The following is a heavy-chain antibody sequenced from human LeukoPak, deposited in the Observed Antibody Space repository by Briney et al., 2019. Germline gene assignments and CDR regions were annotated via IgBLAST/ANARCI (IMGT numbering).Heavy chain of an antibody. CDR1: GFTFSSYD. J-gene: IGHJ3*02. CDR2: ISGAGGTT. V-gene: IGHV3-23*01. Sequence: GGSLRLSCAASGFTFSSYDMSWVRQAPGKGLEWVSYISGAGGTTYYADSVKGRFTISRDNSKNTMYLQMNSLRAGDTAVYYCAKDLVATTYRDAFDIWGQGTMVTVSS. D-gene: IGHD5-12*01. CDR3: AKDLVATTYRDAFDI.